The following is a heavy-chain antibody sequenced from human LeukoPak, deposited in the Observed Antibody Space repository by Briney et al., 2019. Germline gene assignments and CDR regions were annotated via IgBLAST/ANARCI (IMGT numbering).Heavy chain of an antibody. CDR2: IYDSGST. V-gene: IGHV4-59*08. D-gene: IGHD4/OR15-4a*01. J-gene: IGHJ4*02. Sequence: SETLSLTCTVSGGSISGYYWSWVRQPPGKRLEWIGYIYDSGSTNYNPSLKGRATISLHTSKNQFSQQLSSVTAADAAVYYCARHPSNEYGALNLDYWGQGTLVTVSS. CDR3: ARHPSNEYGALNLDY. CDR1: GGSISGYY.